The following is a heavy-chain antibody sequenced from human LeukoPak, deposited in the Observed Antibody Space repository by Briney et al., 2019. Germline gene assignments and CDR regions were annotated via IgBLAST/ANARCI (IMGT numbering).Heavy chain of an antibody. Sequence: GGSLRLSCAASGFTVSSNYMSWARQAPGKGLEWVSVIYSGGSTYYADSVKGRFTISRDNSKNTLYLQMNSLRAEDTAVYYCASMGVDTAMADFDYWGQGTLVTVSS. J-gene: IGHJ4*02. CDR3: ASMGVDTAMADFDY. CDR1: GFTVSSNY. CDR2: IYSGGST. D-gene: IGHD5-18*01. V-gene: IGHV3-53*01.